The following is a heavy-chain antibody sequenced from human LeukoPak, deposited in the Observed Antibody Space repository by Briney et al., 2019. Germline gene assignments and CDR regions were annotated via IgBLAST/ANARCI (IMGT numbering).Heavy chain of an antibody. CDR1: GGSFSDYY. CDR2: VNHSGGT. V-gene: IGHV4-34*01. Sequence: KPSETLSLTCAVYGGSFSDYYWSWIRQPPGKGLEWIGEVNHSGGTNYKPSLKSRVTISVDTSKNQFSLKLSSVTAADTAVYYCAIGISRFDPWGQGTLVTVSS. J-gene: IGHJ5*02. CDR3: AIGISRFDP. D-gene: IGHD4-23*01.